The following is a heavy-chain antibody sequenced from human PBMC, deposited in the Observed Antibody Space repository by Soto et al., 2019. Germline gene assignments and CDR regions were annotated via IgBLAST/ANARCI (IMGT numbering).Heavy chain of an antibody. V-gene: IGHV4-61*01. D-gene: IGHD3-10*01. Sequence: MLCVRWTVFEESSGGSNWWGWIRKTPGKRFEHIGFIYYGGSPNYNPSLQSRVTISPDTSKNQFSLKLSSVTAADTAVFFCAEGGWFVRGQVSEVLRRGTT. CDR2: IYYGGSP. CDR1: EESSGGSNW. CDR3: AEGGWFVRGQVSEV. J-gene: IGHJ6*02.